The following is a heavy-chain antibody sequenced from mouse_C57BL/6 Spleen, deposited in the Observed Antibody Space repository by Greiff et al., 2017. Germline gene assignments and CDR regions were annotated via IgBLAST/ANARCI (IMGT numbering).Heavy chain of an antibody. CDR1: GYTFTSYW. CDR2: IDPSGSYT. D-gene: IGHD1-1*01. CDR3: ARPNYYGSSYGDFDV. V-gene: IGHV1-50*01. Sequence: QVQLKQPGAELVKPGASVKLSCKASGYTFTSYWMQWVKQRPGQGLEWIGEIDPSGSYTNYNQKFKGQFTFTVDTSSSTAYMQLSSLTSEDSAVYYCARPNYYGSSYGDFDVWGTGTTVTVSS. J-gene: IGHJ1*03.